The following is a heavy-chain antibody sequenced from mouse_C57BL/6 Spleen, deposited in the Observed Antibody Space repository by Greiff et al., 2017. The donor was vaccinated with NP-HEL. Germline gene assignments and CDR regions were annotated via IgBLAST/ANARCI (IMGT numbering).Heavy chain of an antibody. CDR3: ARKADYLYAMDY. Sequence: EVQLQQSGPELVKPGASVKISCKASGYSFTGYYMNWVKQSPEKSLEWIGEINPSTGGTTYNQKFKAKATLTVDKSSSTAYMQLKSLTSEDSAVYYGARKADYLYAMDYWGQGTSVTVSS. J-gene: IGHJ4*01. CDR2: INPSTGGT. D-gene: IGHD2-4*01. V-gene: IGHV1-42*01. CDR1: GYSFTGYY.